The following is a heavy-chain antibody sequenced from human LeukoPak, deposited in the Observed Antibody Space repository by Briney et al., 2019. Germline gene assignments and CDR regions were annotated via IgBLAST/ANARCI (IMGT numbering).Heavy chain of an antibody. J-gene: IGHJ4*02. CDR1: GGSISSYY. D-gene: IGHD3-10*01. CDR2: IYYSGST. Sequence: SETLSLTCTVSGGSISSYYWSWIRQPPGKGLEWIGYIYYSGSTNYNPSLKSRVTISVDRSKNQFSLKLSSVTAADTAVYYCATSRGYYGSGRFDYWGQGTLVTVSS. V-gene: IGHV4-59*12. CDR3: ATSRGYYGSGRFDY.